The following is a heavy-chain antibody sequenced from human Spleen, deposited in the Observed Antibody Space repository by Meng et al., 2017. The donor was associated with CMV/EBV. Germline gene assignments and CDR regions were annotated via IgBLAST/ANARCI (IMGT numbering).Heavy chain of an antibody. Sequence: GGSLRLSCAASGFIVNTKDMSWVRQAAGKGLEWVAVIYTGGTTHYVDSVKGRFTISRDSSKNTLYLQMSTLRTEDTAVYYCAGPYHAGGGYYFYGMDVWGQGTTVTVSS. D-gene: IGHD3-16*01. CDR2: IYTGGTT. J-gene: IGHJ6*02. CDR1: GFIVNTKD. CDR3: AGPYHAGGGYYFYGMDV. V-gene: IGHV3-66*02.